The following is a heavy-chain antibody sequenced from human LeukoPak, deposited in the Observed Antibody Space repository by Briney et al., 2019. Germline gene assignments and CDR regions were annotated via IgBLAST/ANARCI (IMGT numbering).Heavy chain of an antibody. D-gene: IGHD2-2*01. Sequence: GGSLRLSCAASGFTFSSYSMNWVRQPPGKGLEWVSSISSSSSYIYYADSVKGRFTISRDNAKNSLYLQMNSLRAEDTAVYYCARDFKYQLLDGGYYYGMDVWGKGTTVTVSS. CDR1: GFTFSSYS. J-gene: IGHJ6*04. CDR3: ARDFKYQLLDGGYYYGMDV. V-gene: IGHV3-21*01. CDR2: ISSSSSYI.